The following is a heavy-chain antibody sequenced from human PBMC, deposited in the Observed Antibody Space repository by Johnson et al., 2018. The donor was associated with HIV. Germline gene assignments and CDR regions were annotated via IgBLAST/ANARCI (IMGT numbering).Heavy chain of an antibody. CDR3: AKDIAPDCTGGVCYHAFDI. CDR2: ISWNSGSI. J-gene: IGHJ3*02. V-gene: IGHV3-9*01. CDR1: GFTFDDYA. D-gene: IGHD2-8*02. Sequence: VQLVESGGGLVQPGRSLRLSCAASGFTFDDYAMHWVRQAPGKGLEWVSGISWNSGSIGYADSVKGRFTISRDNAKNSLYLQMNSLRAEDTAVYYCAKDIAPDCTGGVCYHAFDIWGQETMVTVSS.